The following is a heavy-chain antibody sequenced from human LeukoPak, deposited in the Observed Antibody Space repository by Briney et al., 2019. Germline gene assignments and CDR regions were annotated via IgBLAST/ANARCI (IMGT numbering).Heavy chain of an antibody. Sequence: GASVKVSCKASGYTFTSYDINWVRQATGQGLEWMGWMNPNSGNTGYAQKLQGRVTMTTDTSTSTAYMELRSLRSDDTAVYYCAGGYSGYDSDYWGQGTLVTVSS. J-gene: IGHJ4*02. V-gene: IGHV1-8*01. D-gene: IGHD5-12*01. CDR3: AGGYSGYDSDY. CDR1: GYTFTSYD. CDR2: MNPNSGNT.